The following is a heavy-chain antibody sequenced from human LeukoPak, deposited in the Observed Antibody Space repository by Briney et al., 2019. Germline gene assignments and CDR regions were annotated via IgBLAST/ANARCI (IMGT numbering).Heavy chain of an antibody. CDR3: ARVHDTAGYYHYFDS. CDR2: ISHHGNNE. CDR1: GFTFSTYP. J-gene: IGHJ4*02. V-gene: IGHV3-30*14. D-gene: IGHD3-22*01. Sequence: GGSLRLSCEASGFTFSTYPMHWVRQAPDERLEWVAMISHHGNNEYYADSVKGRFTISRDNSKNTLYLQMNNPRVEDTAIYYCARVHDTAGYYHYFDSWGQGTLVTVSS.